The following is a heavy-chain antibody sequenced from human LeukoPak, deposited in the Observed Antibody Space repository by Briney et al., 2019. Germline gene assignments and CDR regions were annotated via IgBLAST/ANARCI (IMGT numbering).Heavy chain of an antibody. CDR2: ISSSGSTI. Sequence: PGGSLRLSCAASGFTFSSYEMNWVRQAPGKGLEWVSYISSSGSTIYYADSVKGRFTISRDNAKISLYLQMNSLRAEDTAVYYCAAIAAAGPSLSLYYYYGMDVWGQGTTVTVSS. V-gene: IGHV3-48*03. CDR3: AAIAAAGPSLSLYYYYGMDV. D-gene: IGHD6-13*01. CDR1: GFTFSSYE. J-gene: IGHJ6*02.